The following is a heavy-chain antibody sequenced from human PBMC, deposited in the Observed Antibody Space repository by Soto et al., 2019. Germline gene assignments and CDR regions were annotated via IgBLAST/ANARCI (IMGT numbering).Heavy chain of an antibody. CDR1: GGSISSGGYY. CDR3: ARSSQSTVTTFVY. CDR2: IYYSGST. Sequence: QVQLQESGPGLVKPSQTLSLTCTVSGGSISSGGYYWSWIRQHPGKGLEWIGYIYYSGSTYYNPSLTSRVAISVDTSKNQFFLKLSSVTAADTAVYYCARSSQSTVTTFVYWGQGTLVTVSS. D-gene: IGHD4-17*01. J-gene: IGHJ4*02. V-gene: IGHV4-31*03.